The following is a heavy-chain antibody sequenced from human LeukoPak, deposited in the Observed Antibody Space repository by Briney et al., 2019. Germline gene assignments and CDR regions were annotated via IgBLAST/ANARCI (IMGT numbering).Heavy chain of an antibody. V-gene: IGHV3-30*02. CDR3: AKGPHYYMDV. J-gene: IGHJ6*03. CDR2: IRFDGSNK. Sequence: PGGSLRLSCAASGFSVGSNYMSWVRQAPGMGLEWVAMIRFDGSNKYYADSVKGRFTVSRDNSKNTLYLQMNSLRAEDTAMYYCAKGPHYYMDVWGKGTTVTVSS. CDR1: GFSVGSNY.